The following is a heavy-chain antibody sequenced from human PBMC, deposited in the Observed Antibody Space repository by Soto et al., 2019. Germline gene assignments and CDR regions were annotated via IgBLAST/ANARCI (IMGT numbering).Heavy chain of an antibody. J-gene: IGHJ6*02. CDR1: GGSISSGVYY. V-gene: IGHV4-31*03. CDR3: SAKLYYYGMDV. CDR2: IYYSGST. Sequence: PSETLSLTCTVSGGSISSGVYYWSWIRQHPGKGLEWIGYIYYSGSTYYNPSLKSRVTISVDTSKNQFSLKLSSVTAADTAVYYCSAKLYYYGMDVWGQGTTVTVSS.